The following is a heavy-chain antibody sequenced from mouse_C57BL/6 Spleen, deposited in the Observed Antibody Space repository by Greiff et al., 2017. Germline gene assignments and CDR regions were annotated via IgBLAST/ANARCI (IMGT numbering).Heavy chain of an antibody. CDR3: AKNPYYYGSSYGMDY. CDR1: GFSLTSYG. J-gene: IGHJ4*01. D-gene: IGHD1-1*01. CDR2: IWRGGST. V-gene: IGHV2-5*01. Sequence: QVQLKESGPGLVQPSQSLSITCTVSGFSLTSYGVHWVRQSPGKGLEWLGVIWRGGSTDYNAAFMSRLSITKDNSKSQVFFKMNSLQADDTAIYYCAKNPYYYGSSYGMDYWGQGTSVTVSS.